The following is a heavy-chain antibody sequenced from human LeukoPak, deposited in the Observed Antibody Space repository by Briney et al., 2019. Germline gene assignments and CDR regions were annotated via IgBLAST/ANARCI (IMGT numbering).Heavy chain of an antibody. D-gene: IGHD3-10*01. CDR2: INHSGST. CDR1: GGSFSDSY. CDR3: ARGLSRYYDSGTRYYYMDV. Sequence: KASETLSLTCAVYGGSFSDSYWTWIRQPPGKGLEWIGEINHSGSTNYNPSLKSRVTISVDTSKNQFSLKLSSVTAADTAVFYCARGLSRYYDSGTRYYYMDVWGKGTTVTVSS. J-gene: IGHJ6*03. V-gene: IGHV4-34*01.